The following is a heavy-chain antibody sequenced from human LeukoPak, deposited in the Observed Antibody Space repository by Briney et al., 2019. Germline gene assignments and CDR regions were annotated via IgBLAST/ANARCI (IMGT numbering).Heavy chain of an antibody. CDR1: GFTFSSYA. J-gene: IGHJ4*02. CDR3: ARMLGTYSDY. V-gene: IGHV3-30-3*01. Sequence: GGSLRLSCAASGFTFSSYAMHWVRQAPGKGLEWVAVISYDGSNKYYADSVKGRFTISRDNSKNTLYLQMNSLGADDTAVYYCARMLGTYSDYWGQGTLVTVSS. D-gene: IGHD3-10*01. CDR2: ISYDGSNK.